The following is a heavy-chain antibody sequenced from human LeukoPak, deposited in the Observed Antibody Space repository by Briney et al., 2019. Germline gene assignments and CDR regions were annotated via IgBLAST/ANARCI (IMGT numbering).Heavy chain of an antibody. Sequence: RSSETLSLTCTVSGGSISSSSYYWGWIRQPPGKGLEWIGSIYYSGSTYCNPSLKSRVTISVDTSKNQFSLKLSSVTAADTAVYYCARCGLYSGSYRDACDIWGLGTMVTVSS. V-gene: IGHV4-39*07. CDR2: IYYSGST. D-gene: IGHD1-26*01. CDR1: GGSISSSSYY. J-gene: IGHJ3*02. CDR3: ARCGLYSGSYRDACDI.